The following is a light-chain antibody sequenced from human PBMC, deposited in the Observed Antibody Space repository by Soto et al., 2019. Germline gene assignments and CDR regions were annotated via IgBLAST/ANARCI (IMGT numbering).Light chain of an antibody. V-gene: IGKV3-20*01. CDR3: QQYGSSPYR. J-gene: IGKJ2*03. CDR2: GAS. Sequence: EIVLTQSPGTLSLSPGERATLSCRASQSVSSSYLAWYQQKPGQAPRLLIYGASSRATGIPDRFSGSGSGTDFTLTFSRLEPEDFAVYYCQQYGSSPYRFGQGTKLEIK. CDR1: QSVSSSY.